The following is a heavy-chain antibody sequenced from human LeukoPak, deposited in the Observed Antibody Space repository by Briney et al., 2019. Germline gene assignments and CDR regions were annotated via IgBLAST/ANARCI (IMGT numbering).Heavy chain of an antibody. J-gene: IGHJ3*02. Sequence: PGGSLRLSCAASGFTFSSYSMNWVRQAPGKGLEWVSYISSSSSTIYYADSVKGRFTISRDNAKNSLYLQMNSLRAEDTAVYYCATEVGTPAVRSAFNIWGQGTMVTVSS. D-gene: IGHD2-15*01. CDR2: ISSSSSTI. CDR3: ATEVGTPAVRSAFNI. CDR1: GFTFSSYS. V-gene: IGHV3-48*04.